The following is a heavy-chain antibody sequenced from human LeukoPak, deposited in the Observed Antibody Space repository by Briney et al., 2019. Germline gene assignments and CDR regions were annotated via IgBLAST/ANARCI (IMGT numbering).Heavy chain of an antibody. CDR1: GINVSSNY. Sequence: GGSLRLSCAASGINVSSNYMTWIRQAPGKGLEWVSLIYGGDAAYYAESVRGRFMVSRDNLKNTLFLQMNSLRVEDTAVYYCVTSTGQQFIPYDYWGQGTHVTVSS. J-gene: IGHJ4*02. D-gene: IGHD6-13*01. V-gene: IGHV3-66*02. CDR2: IYGGDAA. CDR3: VTSTGQQFIPYDY.